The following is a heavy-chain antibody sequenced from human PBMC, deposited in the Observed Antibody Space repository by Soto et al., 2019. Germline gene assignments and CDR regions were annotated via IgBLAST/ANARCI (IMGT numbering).Heavy chain of an antibody. CDR1: GGSVSSSSYS. CDR3: ARLNGYCISTNCHGYYGMDV. V-gene: IGHV4-39*01. Sequence: SETLSLTCTLSGGSVSSSSYSWRWIRQPSGKGLEWIGTIYYSENTYYTPSLMSRVTISVDTSKNQFSLKLSSVTAADTAVYYCARLNGYCISTNCHGYYGMDVWGQGTTVT. D-gene: IGHD2-2*01. J-gene: IGHJ6*02. CDR2: IYYSENT.